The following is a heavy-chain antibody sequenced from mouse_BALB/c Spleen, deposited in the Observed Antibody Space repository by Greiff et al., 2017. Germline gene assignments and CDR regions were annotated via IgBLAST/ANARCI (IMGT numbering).Heavy chain of an antibody. D-gene: IGHD1-1*01. CDR3: ARHYYGSSYLYAMDY. Sequence: VQLQQSGADLAKPGASVKMSCKASGYTFTSYWMHWVKQRPGQGLEWIGYINPSTGYTEYNQKFKDKATLTADKSSSTAYMQLSSLTSEDSAVYYCARHYYGSSYLYAMDYWGQGTSVTVSS. CDR1: GYTFTSYW. J-gene: IGHJ4*01. V-gene: IGHV1-7*01. CDR2: INPSTGYT.